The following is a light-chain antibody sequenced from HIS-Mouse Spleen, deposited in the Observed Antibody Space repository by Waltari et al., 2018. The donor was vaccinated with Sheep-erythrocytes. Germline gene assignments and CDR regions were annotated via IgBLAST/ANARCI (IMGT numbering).Light chain of an antibody. CDR2: QDS. V-gene: IGLV3-1*01. Sequence: SYELTQPPSVSVSPGQTASITCSGDKLGDKYACWYQQKPGQSPVLVIYQDSNRPSGIPVRFSGSNSGNTATLTISGTQAMDEADYYCQAWDSSTAWNVVFGGGTKLTVL. CDR3: QAWDSSTAWNVV. CDR1: KLGDKY. J-gene: IGLJ2*01.